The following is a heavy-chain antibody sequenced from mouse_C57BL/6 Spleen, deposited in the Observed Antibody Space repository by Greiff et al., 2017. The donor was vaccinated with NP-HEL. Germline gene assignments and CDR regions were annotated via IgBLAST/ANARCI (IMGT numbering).Heavy chain of an antibody. D-gene: IGHD1-1*01. Sequence: VKLQQPGAELVRPGSSVKLSCKASGYTFTSYWMHWVKQRPIQGLEWIGNIDPSDSETHYNQKFKDKATLTVDKSSSTAYMQLSSLTSEDAAVYDCARLGTTVAGAYWGQGTLVTVSA. V-gene: IGHV1-52*01. CDR2: IDPSDSET. CDR1: GYTFTSYW. CDR3: ARLGTTVAGAY. J-gene: IGHJ3*01.